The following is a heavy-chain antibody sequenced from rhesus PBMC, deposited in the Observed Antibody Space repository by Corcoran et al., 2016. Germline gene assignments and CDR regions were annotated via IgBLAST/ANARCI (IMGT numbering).Heavy chain of an antibody. D-gene: IGHD5-42*01. CDR3: AKARFSGISYFDY. J-gene: IGHJ4*01. V-gene: IGHV5-2*01. CDR2: IDPSDSDT. CDR1: GYSFTRYW. Sequence: EVQLVQSGAEVKRPWDALMLFCKTSGYSFTRYWRTWVLPLTGKVLEWMGAIDPSDSDTRYSPSFQGQVTISADKSITTADLQWSSLKASDTATYYCAKARFSGISYFDYWGQGVLVTVSS.